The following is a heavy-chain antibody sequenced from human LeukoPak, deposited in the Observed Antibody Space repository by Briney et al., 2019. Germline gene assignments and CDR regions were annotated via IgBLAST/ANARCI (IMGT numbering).Heavy chain of an antibody. D-gene: IGHD1-7*01. CDR3: AREVITETTLGWFDS. J-gene: IGHJ5*01. V-gene: IGHV1-69*05. CDR1: GGTFRTDA. CDR2: IIPFIGAP. Sequence: ASVKVSCKASGGTFRTDAIAWIRQAPGEGLEWMGGIIPFIGAPNFTQRFHGRVTITTDETTSTVYTELSSLRSEDTAVYYCAREVITETTLGWFDSWGQGTLITVSS.